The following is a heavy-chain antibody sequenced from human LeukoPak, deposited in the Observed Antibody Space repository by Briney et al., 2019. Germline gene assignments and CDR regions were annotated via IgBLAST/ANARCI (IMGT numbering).Heavy chain of an antibody. D-gene: IGHD6-13*01. J-gene: IGHJ4*02. V-gene: IGHV3-23*01. CDR3: AKGSRYSSSWTSDS. CDR1: GFTVITND. CDR2: ISGSAGST. Sequence: GGSLRLSCSASGFTVITNDMTWGRQAPDKGLEWVSTISGSAGSTFYPDSVKGRFTISRDNSKNTLYLQMNSLRAEDTAVYFCAKGSRYSSSWTSDSWGQGTLVTVS.